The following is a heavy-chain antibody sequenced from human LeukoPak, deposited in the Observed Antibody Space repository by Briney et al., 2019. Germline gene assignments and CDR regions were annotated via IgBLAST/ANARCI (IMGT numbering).Heavy chain of an antibody. Sequence: PGGSLRLSCAASGFTFSSYSMNWVRQAPGKGLEWVSSISSSSSYIYYADSVKGRFTISRDNAKNSLYLQMNSLRAEDTAVYYCAREIPGELNAFDIWGQGTMVTVSS. CDR3: AREIPGELNAFDI. J-gene: IGHJ3*02. CDR1: GFTFSSYS. V-gene: IGHV3-21*01. D-gene: IGHD2-2*01. CDR2: ISSSSSYI.